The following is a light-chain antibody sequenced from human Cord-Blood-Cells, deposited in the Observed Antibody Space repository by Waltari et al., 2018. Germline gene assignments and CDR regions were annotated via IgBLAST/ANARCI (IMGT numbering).Light chain of an antibody. CDR2: HDS. Sequence: SHVLTQPPSVSVATGHTARLTCGGNNSGSKSVHWYQQKPGQAPVRVRYHDSARPSGMPERFSGSNSGNTATLTISRIEAGDEADYYCQVWDSSSDHVVFGGGTKLTVL. J-gene: IGLJ2*01. CDR1: NSGSKS. V-gene: IGLV3-21*02. CDR3: QVWDSSSDHVV.